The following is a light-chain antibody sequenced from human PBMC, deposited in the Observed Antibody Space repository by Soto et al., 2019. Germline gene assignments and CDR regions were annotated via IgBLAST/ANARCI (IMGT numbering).Light chain of an antibody. J-gene: IGLJ1*01. Sequence: QSALTQPPSASGSPGQSVTISCTGTSSDVGGYNFVSWYQQHPGKAPKLIIYEVNKRPSGVPDRFSSSKSGSTASLTASGLQAEDEADYYCSSYAGTNNRYVFGTGTKLTVL. CDR3: SSYAGTNNRYV. V-gene: IGLV2-8*01. CDR2: EVN. CDR1: SSDVGGYNF.